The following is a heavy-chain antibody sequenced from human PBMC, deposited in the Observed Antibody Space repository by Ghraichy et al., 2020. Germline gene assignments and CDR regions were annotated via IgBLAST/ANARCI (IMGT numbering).Heavy chain of an antibody. Sequence: GGSLRLSCAASGFIFNNYAMSWARQAPGKGLEWVSSISGLSTHTYYADSVQGRFTISRDNSRNTLYLQMDSLRAEDTAKYYCAKGGWDYGSGRYYMDVWGKGTAVTVPS. V-gene: IGHV3-23*01. CDR1: GFIFNNYA. CDR3: AKGGWDYGSGRYYMDV. CDR2: ISGLSTHT. J-gene: IGHJ6*03. D-gene: IGHD3-10*01.